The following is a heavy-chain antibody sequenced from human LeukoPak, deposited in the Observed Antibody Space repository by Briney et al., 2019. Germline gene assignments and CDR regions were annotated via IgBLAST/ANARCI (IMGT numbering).Heavy chain of an antibody. D-gene: IGHD2-2*01. V-gene: IGHV1-2*02. CDR1: GYTFTGYY. J-gene: IGHJ4*02. CDR2: INPNSGGT. Sequence: ASVKVSCKASGYTFTGYYMHWVRQAPGQGLEWMGWINPNSGGTNYAQKFQGRVTMTRDTSISTAYMELSRLRSDDTAVYYCVRDRTKYCCSTSCPLDYWGQGTLVTVSS. CDR3: VRDRTKYCCSTSCPLDY.